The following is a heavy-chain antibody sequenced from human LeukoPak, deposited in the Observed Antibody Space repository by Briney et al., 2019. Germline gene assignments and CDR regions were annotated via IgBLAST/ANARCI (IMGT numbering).Heavy chain of an antibody. CDR2: IYHSGST. J-gene: IGHJ6*02. D-gene: IGHD3-3*01. CDR3: ARAGPISITIFGSFGVPNYYYYYGMDV. V-gene: IGHV4-30-2*01. Sequence: PSETLSLTCAVSGGSISSGGYSWSWIRQPPGKGLEWIGYIYHSGSTYYNPSLKSRVTISVDRSKNQFSLKLSSVTAADTAVYYCARAGPISITIFGSFGVPNYYYYYGMDVWGQGTTVTVSS. CDR1: GGSISSGGYS.